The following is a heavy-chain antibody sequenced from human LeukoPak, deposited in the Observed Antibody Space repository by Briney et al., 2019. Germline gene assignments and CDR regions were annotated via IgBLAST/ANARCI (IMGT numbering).Heavy chain of an antibody. CDR2: ISSSSSYI. CDR3: ARGQYMNYDPFDY. Sequence: GGSLRLSCAASGFTFSSYWMSWVRQAPGKGLEWVSSISSSSSYIYYADSVKGRFTISRDNAKNSLYLQMNSLRAEDTAVYYCARGQYMNYDPFDYWGQGTLVTVSS. V-gene: IGHV3-21*01. J-gene: IGHJ4*02. D-gene: IGHD3-3*01. CDR1: GFTFSSYW.